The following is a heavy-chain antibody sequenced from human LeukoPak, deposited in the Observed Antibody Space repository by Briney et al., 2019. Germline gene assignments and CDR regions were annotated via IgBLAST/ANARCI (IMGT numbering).Heavy chain of an antibody. J-gene: IGHJ4*02. CDR1: GGSISSSNW. Sequence: SETLSLTCAVSGGSISSSNWWSWVRQPPGKGLEWIGEIYHSGSTNYNPSLKSRVTISVDKSKNQFSLKLSSVTAADTAVYYCARDQDAYYYGSGSPFDYWGQGTLVTVSS. D-gene: IGHD3-10*01. CDR3: ARDQDAYYYGSGSPFDY. V-gene: IGHV4-4*02. CDR2: IYHSGST.